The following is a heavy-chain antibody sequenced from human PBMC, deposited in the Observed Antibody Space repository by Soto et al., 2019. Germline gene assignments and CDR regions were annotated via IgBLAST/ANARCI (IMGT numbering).Heavy chain of an antibody. V-gene: IGHV1-2*02. J-gene: IGHJ4*02. CDR1: GYTFTGYY. CDR2: INPNSGDT. Sequence: QVQLVQSGAEVKKPGASVKVSCKASGYTFTGYYMHWVRQAPGQGLEWMGWINPNSGDTNYAQKFQGRVTMTRDTSISTAYMELSRLRSDDTAVYYCATGVAARPVDYWGQGTLVTVSS. D-gene: IGHD6-6*01. CDR3: ATGVAARPVDY.